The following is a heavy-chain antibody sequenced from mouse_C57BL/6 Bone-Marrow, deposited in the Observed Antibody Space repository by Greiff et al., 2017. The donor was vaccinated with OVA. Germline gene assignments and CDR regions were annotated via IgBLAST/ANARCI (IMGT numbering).Heavy chain of an antibody. Sequence: VQLQESGAELARPGASVKLSCKASGYTFTSYGISWVKQRTGQGLEWIGEIYPRGGNTYYNEKFKGQATLTADKSSSTAYMELRSLTSEDSAVYFCASVGYYFDYWGQGTTLTVSS. J-gene: IGHJ2*01. CDR2: IYPRGGNT. V-gene: IGHV1-81*01. CDR1: GYTFTSYG. CDR3: ASVGYYFDY.